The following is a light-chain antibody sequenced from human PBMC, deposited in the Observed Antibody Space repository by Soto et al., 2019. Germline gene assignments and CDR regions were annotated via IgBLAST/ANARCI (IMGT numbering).Light chain of an antibody. Sequence: QSALTQPASVSGSPGQSITISCTGTSSDVGGYNYVSWYQQHPGKAPKLVIYDVTIRPSGVSNRFSGSKSGNTASLTISGLQAEDEADYYCNSFSRGSPPSYVFGTGTKLTVL. CDR3: NSFSRGSPPSYV. CDR2: DVT. V-gene: IGLV2-14*03. CDR1: SSDVGGYNY. J-gene: IGLJ1*01.